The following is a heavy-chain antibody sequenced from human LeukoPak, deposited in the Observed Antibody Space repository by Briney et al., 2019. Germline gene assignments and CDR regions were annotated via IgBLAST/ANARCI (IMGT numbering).Heavy chain of an antibody. J-gene: IGHJ4*02. CDR1: GFTFSSYV. D-gene: IGHD1-14*01. Sequence: GRSLRLSCAASGFTFSSYVMHWVRQAPGKGLEWVAVISYDGSNTNYGDSVKGQFTISRDNLKNTLYPQMNSLRPEDTAVYYCARGPSITTVSYFQYWGQGILVTVSS. CDR2: ISYDGSNT. V-gene: IGHV3-30*01. CDR3: ARGPSITTVSYFQY.